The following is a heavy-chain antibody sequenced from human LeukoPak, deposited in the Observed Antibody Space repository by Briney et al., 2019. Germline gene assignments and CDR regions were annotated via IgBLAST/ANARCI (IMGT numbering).Heavy chain of an antibody. CDR1: GGSISSTTYY. CDR2: IHYTGRA. CDR3: ARHFDNGDYKKTFDI. V-gene: IGHV4-39*01. J-gene: IGHJ3*02. D-gene: IGHD4-17*01. Sequence: PSETLSLTCSVFGGSISSTTYYWVWIRQPPGKGLECIGSIHYTGRAYYNPSLKSRVTISADTSKNHISLYMRTVTAADTAVYYCARHFDNGDYKKTFDIWGQGTMVTVSS.